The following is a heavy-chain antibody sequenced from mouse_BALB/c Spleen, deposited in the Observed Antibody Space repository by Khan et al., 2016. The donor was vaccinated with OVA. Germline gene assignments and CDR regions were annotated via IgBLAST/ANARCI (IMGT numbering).Heavy chain of an antibody. V-gene: IGHV5-12*02. CDR1: GFTFSDYY. J-gene: IGHJ4*01. CDR3: ARQLYGAMDH. CDR2: ISNGGGST. Sequence: EVELVESGGGLVQPGGSLKLSCATSGFTFSDYYMYWVRQTPEKRLEWVAYISNGGGSTYYPDTVKGRFTISRDNAKHTLYLQMSCLKSEDTAMYYCARQLYGAMDHWGQGTSVTVSS. D-gene: IGHD2-12*01.